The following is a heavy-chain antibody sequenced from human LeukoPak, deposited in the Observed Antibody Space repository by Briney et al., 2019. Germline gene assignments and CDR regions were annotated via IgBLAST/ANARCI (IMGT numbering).Heavy chain of an antibody. D-gene: IGHD5-24*01. CDR2: ISSSSSTI. Sequence: GGSLRLSCAASGFTFSSYSMNWVRQAPGKGLEWVSYISSSSSTIYYADSVKGRFTISRDNAKNSLYLQMNSLRAEDTAVYYCARDGQMAFGPLGGYDAFDIWGQGTMVTVSS. V-gene: IGHV3-48*04. CDR1: GFTFSSYS. CDR3: ARDGQMAFGPLGGYDAFDI. J-gene: IGHJ3*02.